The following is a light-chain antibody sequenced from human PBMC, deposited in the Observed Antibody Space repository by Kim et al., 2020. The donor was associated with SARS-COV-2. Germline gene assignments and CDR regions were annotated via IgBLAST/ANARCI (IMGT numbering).Light chain of an antibody. CDR3: NSRDSNDYVV. CDR2: GKD. CDR1: SLRSYY. J-gene: IGLJ2*01. Sequence: SELTQDPAVSVALGQTVRITCQGDSLRSYYATWYQQKPGQAPKVVIYGKDNRPSGVPDRFSGSSSGNTAYLTITGTQAGDEADYYCNSRDSNDYVVFGGGTKVTVL. V-gene: IGLV3-19*01.